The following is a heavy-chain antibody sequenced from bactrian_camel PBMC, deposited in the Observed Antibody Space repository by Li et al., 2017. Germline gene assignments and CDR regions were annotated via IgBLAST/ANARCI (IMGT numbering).Heavy chain of an antibody. J-gene: IGHJ4*01. CDR3: AKETYGLPSD. Sequence: HVQLVESGGGSVQAGGSLRLSCAVSGDPVGTCTMSWYRQAPGKEREGVSCIKWNGGLTAYADSVKGRFTISRDNAKNTLYLQLNSLKTEDTAMYYCAKETYGLPSDWGQGTQVTVS. CDR2: IKWNGGLT. CDR1: GDPVGTCT. V-gene: IGHV3S60*01. D-gene: IGHD5*01.